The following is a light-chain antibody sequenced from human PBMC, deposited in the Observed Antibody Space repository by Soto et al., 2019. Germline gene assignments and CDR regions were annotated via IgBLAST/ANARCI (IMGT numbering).Light chain of an antibody. CDR2: GTS. CDR1: QSVSSNY. V-gene: IGKV3-20*01. J-gene: IGKJ2*03. Sequence: EIVLKQSPGTLSLSLGERATLSCRASQSVSSNYLAWYQQKPGQAPRLLIYGTSSRATGIPDRFSGSGSGTDFTLSISRLEPEDFAVYYCQQYGNSPRYSFGQGTRLEIK. CDR3: QQYGNSPRYS.